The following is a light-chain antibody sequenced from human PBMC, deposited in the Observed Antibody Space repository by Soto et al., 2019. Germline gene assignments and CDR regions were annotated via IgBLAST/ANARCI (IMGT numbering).Light chain of an antibody. Sequence: PGERATLSCGASQSISSSFLAWYQQKPGQAPRLLIYGASSRAAGIPDRFSGSGSETDFTLTISRLEPEDFAVYYCQQYDNSPITFGQGTRLEIK. CDR1: QSISSSF. V-gene: IGKV3-20*01. CDR2: GAS. CDR3: QQYDNSPIT. J-gene: IGKJ5*01.